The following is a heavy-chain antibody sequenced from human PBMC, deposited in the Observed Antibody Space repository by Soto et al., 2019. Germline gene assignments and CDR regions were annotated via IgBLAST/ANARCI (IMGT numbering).Heavy chain of an antibody. Sequence: EVQLLDSGGGLVQPGGSLRLSCVASGFTFSNYAMGWVRQAPGKGLEWVSTISGSSGSTNYADSVKGRFTISRDNSKNTVFLQMNSLRAEDTAVYYCAKLPRRLYYFDYWGQGTLVTVSS. J-gene: IGHJ4*02. CDR3: AKLPRRLYYFDY. CDR2: ISGSSGST. V-gene: IGHV3-23*01. CDR1: GFTFSNYA.